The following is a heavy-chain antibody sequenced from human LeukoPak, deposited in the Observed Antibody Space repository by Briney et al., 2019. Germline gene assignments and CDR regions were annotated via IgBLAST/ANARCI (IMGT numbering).Heavy chain of an antibody. CDR2: ISYDGSNK. CDR3: ARALSSSWYVDY. V-gene: IGHV3-30-3*01. J-gene: IGHJ4*02. CDR1: GFTFSSYA. D-gene: IGHD6-13*01. Sequence: PGGSLRLSCAASGFTFSSYAMHRVRQAPGKGLEWVAVISYDGSNKYYADSVKGRFTISRDNSKNTLYLQMNSLRAEDTAVYYCARALSSSWYVDYWGQGTLVTVSS.